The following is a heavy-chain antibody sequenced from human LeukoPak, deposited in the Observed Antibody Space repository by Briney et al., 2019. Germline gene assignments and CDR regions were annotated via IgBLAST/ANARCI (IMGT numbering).Heavy chain of an antibody. CDR2: ISSNGGNT. J-gene: IGHJ4*02. CDR1: GFTFSSFE. CDR3: VKDLPGRPIDY. V-gene: IGHV3-64D*09. Sequence: GGSLRLSCAASGFTFSSFEMNWVRQAPGKGLEYVSAISSNGGNTYYADSVKGRFTISRDNSKNTLFLQMSSLRAEDTAVYYCVKDLPGRPIDYWGQGTLVTVSS.